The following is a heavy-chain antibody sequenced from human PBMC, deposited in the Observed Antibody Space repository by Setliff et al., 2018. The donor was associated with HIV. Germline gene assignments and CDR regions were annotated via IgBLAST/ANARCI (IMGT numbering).Heavy chain of an antibody. V-gene: IGHV4-59*10. CDR2: IHTSGNT. J-gene: IGHJ3*02. Sequence: PSETLSLTCAVYGGSFSGYYWSWIRQPPGKGLEWIGRIHTSGNTNYNPSLKSRVTISVDTSKSQFSLKLSSLTAADTAVYYCARGVAAAATHDAFDIWGQGTMVTVSS. CDR1: GGSFSGYY. CDR3: ARGVAAAATHDAFDI. D-gene: IGHD6-25*01.